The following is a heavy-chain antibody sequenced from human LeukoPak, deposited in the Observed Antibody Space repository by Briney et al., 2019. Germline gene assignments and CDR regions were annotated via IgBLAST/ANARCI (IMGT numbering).Heavy chain of an antibody. D-gene: IGHD1-26*01. J-gene: IGHJ4*02. V-gene: IGHV4-61*02. CDR1: GGSISSGSYY. CDR2: IYTSGST. Sequence: PSETLSLTCTVSGGSISSGSYYWSWIRQPAGKGLEWIGRIYTSGSTNYNPSLKGRVTISVDTSKNQFSLKLSSVTAADTAVYYCARDKWELYDYWGQGTLVTVSS. CDR3: ARDKWELYDY.